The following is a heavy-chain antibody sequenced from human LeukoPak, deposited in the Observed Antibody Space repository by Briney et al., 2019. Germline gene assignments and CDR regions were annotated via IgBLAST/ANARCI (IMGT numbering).Heavy chain of an antibody. CDR1: GGSISSSSYY. Sequence: SETLSLTCTVSGGSISSSSYYWGWIRQPPGKGLEWIGSIYLSGSTNYNPSLKSRVTISVDTSKNQFSLKLSSVTAADTAVYYCASQRVWGSYRLYFDYWGQGTLVTVSS. V-gene: IGHV4-39*07. CDR2: IYLSGST. D-gene: IGHD3-16*02. CDR3: ASQRVWGSYRLYFDY. J-gene: IGHJ4*02.